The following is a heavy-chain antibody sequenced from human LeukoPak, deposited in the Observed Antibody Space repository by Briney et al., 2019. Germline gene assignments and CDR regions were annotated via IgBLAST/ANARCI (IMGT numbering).Heavy chain of an antibody. Sequence: TSETLSLTCGVSGGSLSFYYWSWIRQPPGKGLEWIGEINHSGSTNYNPSLKSRVTISVDTSKNQFSLKLSSVTAADTAVYYCARGYDGSGYYYRNWYFDLWGRGTLVTVSS. J-gene: IGHJ2*01. D-gene: IGHD3-22*01. CDR2: INHSGST. CDR3: ARGYDGSGYYYRNWYFDL. CDR1: GGSLSFYY. V-gene: IGHV4-34*01.